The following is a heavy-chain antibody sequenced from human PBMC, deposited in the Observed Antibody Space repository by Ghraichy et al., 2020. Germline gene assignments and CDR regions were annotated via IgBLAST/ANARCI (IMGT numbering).Heavy chain of an antibody. J-gene: IGHJ4*02. Sequence: GGSLRLSCTASGFTFGDDAVTWVRQAPGKGLEWVGFITSNAYGGTTRYAASVEGRFTISRDDSEGVAYLQMNTLKTEDTAVYYCTRDRNSIYGDYWGQGTLVTVSS. CDR2: ITSNAYGGTT. D-gene: IGHD2-21*01. CDR3: TRDRNSIYGDY. V-gene: IGHV3-49*04. CDR1: GFTFGDDA.